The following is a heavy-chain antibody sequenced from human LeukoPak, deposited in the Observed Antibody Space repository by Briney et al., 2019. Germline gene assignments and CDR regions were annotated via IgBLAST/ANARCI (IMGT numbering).Heavy chain of an antibody. CDR1: GYTFTSYG. V-gene: IGHV1-18*01. J-gene: IGHJ4*02. Sequence: GESLKISCKASGYTFTSYGIIWVRQAPGQGLEWMGWINAYNGNTNYAQNLQGRATLTTDTSTNTAYMELRSLRSDDTAVYYCARAYYDSSGYYLDYWGQGTLVTVSS. CDR3: ARAYYDSSGYYLDY. D-gene: IGHD3-22*01. CDR2: INAYNGNT.